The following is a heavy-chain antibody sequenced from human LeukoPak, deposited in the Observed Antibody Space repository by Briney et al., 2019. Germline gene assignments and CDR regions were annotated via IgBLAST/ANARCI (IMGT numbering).Heavy chain of an antibody. CDR1: GFTFSSYG. D-gene: IGHD3-22*01. CDR3: ARDGVVVITTNDAFDI. V-gene: IGHV3-30*03. CDR2: ISYDGSNK. J-gene: IGHJ3*02. Sequence: GGSLRLSCAASGFTFSSYGMHWVRQAPGKGLEWVAVISYDGSNKYYADSVKGRFTISRDNAKNSLYLQMNSLRAEDTAVYYCARDGVVVITTNDAFDIWGQGTMVTVSS.